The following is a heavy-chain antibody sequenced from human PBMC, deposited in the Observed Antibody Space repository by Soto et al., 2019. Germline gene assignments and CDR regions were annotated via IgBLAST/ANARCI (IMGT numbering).Heavy chain of an antibody. D-gene: IGHD6-13*01. CDR1: GFSFSSYG. V-gene: IGHV3-33*01. J-gene: IGHJ6*02. CDR3: ARGSIVAAEYGMDV. Sequence: CLRLSCAASGFSFSSYGMHWVRQAPGKGLEWVAVIWHDGSKKYYADSVKGRLIISRDNSKNTLYVQINSLRAEDTAVYFCARGSIVAAEYGMDVWGQGTTVTVSS. CDR2: IWHDGSKK.